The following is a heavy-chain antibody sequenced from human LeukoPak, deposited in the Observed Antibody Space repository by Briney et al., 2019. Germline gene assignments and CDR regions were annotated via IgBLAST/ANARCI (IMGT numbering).Heavy chain of an antibody. V-gene: IGHV3-23*01. D-gene: IGHD1-1*01. CDR1: GFTFNNYA. CDR2: INDSGGST. CDR3: ARSLTWNLVGFDY. J-gene: IGHJ4*02. Sequence: SGGSQSLFCAASGFTFNNYAMNWARQDPGEGLGCLSVINDSGGSTFSADSVTGRFSISRDNYNLYLQMSSLRAEDTGVYYCARSLTWNLVGFDYWGQGTLVSVSS.